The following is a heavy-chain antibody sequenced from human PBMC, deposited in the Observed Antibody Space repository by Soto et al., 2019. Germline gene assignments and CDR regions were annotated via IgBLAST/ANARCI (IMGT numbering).Heavy chain of an antibody. D-gene: IGHD5-18*01. V-gene: IGHV1-58*01. Sequence: SVKVSCKASGFTFTSSAVQWVRQARGQRLERIGWIVVGSGNTNYAQKFQERVTITRDMSTSTAYMELSSLRSEDTAVYYCAADGSPTAMVNFYYYYYGMDVWGQGTTVTVSS. J-gene: IGHJ6*02. CDR2: IVVGSGNT. CDR1: GFTFTSSA. CDR3: AADGSPTAMVNFYYYYYGMDV.